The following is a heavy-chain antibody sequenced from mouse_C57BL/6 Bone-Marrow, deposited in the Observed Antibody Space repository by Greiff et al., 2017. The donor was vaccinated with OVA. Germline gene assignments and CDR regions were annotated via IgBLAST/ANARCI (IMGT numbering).Heavy chain of an antibody. CDR3: ARVDFYYYGSSEYFDV. CDR2: ISSGSSTI. CDR1: GFTFSDYG. Sequence: EVNVVESGGGLVKPGGSLKLSCAASGFTFSDYGMHWVRQAPVKGLEWVAYISSGSSTIYYADTVKGRFTISRDNAKNTLFLQMTSLRSEDTAMYYCARVDFYYYGSSEYFDVWGTGTTVTVSS. V-gene: IGHV5-17*01. J-gene: IGHJ1*03. D-gene: IGHD1-1*01.